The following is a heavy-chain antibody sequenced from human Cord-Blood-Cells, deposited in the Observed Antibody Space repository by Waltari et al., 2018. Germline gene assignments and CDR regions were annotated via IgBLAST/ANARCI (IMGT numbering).Heavy chain of an antibody. D-gene: IGHD5-12*01. CDR3: ARGSLYSGYDYYFDY. Sequence: QVQLVQSGAEVKKPGASVKVSCKASGYTFTGYYMHWVRQAPGQGLEWMGWINPNSGGTNYAQKFQGWVTMTRDTSISTAYMELSRLRSDDTAVYYCARGSLYSGYDYYFDYWGQGTLVTVSS. CDR2: INPNSGGT. J-gene: IGHJ4*02. V-gene: IGHV1-2*04. CDR1: GYTFTGYY.